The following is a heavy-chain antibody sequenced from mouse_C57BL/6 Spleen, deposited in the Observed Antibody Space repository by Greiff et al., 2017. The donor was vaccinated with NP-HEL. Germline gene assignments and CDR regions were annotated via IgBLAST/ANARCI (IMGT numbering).Heavy chain of an antibody. D-gene: IGHD1-1*01. CDR1: GYTFTSYW. CDR3: ESEEYGRREREGYFDV. J-gene: IGHJ1*03. CDR2: IDPSDSYT. V-gene: IGHV1-69*01. Sequence: QVQLQQPGAELVMPGASVKLSCKASGYTFTSYWMHWVKQRPGQGLEWIGEIDPSDSYTNYNQKFKGKSTLTVDKSSSTAYMQLSSLTSEDYAVEDGESEEYGRREREGYFDVWGTGTTVTVAS.